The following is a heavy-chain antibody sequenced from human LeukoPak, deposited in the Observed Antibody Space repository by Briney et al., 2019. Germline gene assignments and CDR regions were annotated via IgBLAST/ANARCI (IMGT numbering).Heavy chain of an antibody. V-gene: IGHV1-18*01. Sequence: ASVKVSCKASGYTFTSYDINWVRQAPGQGLEWMGWISAYNGNTNYAQKLQGRVTMTTDTSTSTAYMELRSLRSDDTAVYYCARERYSSSWHYYYYYMDVWGKGTTVTVSS. CDR3: ARERYSSSWHYYYYYMDV. J-gene: IGHJ6*03. CDR2: ISAYNGNT. CDR1: GYTFTSYD. D-gene: IGHD6-13*01.